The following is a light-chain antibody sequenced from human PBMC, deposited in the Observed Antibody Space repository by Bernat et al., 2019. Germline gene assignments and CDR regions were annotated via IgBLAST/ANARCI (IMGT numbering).Light chain of an antibody. CDR1: QGIDNY. V-gene: IGKV1-16*02. CDR3: QQYNTFPWT. Sequence: DIQMTQSPSSLSASVGDSVTITCRASQGIDNYLAWFQQKPGEAPKSLIYGAFTLQSGVPSKFSGSGSGTDFTLIISSLQPEDFATYFCQQYNTFPWTFGQGTKVEIK. J-gene: IGKJ1*01. CDR2: GAF.